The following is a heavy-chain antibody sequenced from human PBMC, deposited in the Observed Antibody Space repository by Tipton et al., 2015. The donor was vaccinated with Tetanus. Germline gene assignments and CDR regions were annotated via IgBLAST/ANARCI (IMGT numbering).Heavy chain of an antibody. V-gene: IGHV1-69*01. CDR3: ARSWDIVVVPASNYGMDV. CDR2: IIPIFGTA. CDR1: GGTFSSYA. D-gene: IGHD2-2*01. Sequence: QLVQSGAEVKKPGSSVKVSCKASGGTFSSYAISWVRQAPGQGLEWMGGIIPIFGTANYAQKFQGRVTITADESTSPAYMELSSLRSEDTAVYYCARSWDIVVVPASNYGMDVWGQGTTVTVSS. J-gene: IGHJ6*02.